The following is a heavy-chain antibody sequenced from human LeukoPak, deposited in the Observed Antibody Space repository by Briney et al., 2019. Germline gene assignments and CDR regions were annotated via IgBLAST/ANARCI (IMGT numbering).Heavy chain of an antibody. CDR2: IYHTGTT. D-gene: IGHD6-25*01. CDR1: GVSISSISYY. CDR3: ARGMRYSSAYYFDY. Sequence: SETLSLTCTVSGVSISSISYYWGWVRQSPGKGLEWIGTIYHTGTTYYNPSLRSRVTISLNTSKNQFSLKLNSVTAADTAVYYCARGMRYSSAYYFDYWGQGTLVTVSS. J-gene: IGHJ4*02. V-gene: IGHV4-39*01.